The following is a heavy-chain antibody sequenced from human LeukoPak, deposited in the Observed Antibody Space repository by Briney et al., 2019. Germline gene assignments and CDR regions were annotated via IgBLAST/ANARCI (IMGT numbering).Heavy chain of an antibody. V-gene: IGHV3-7*01. CDR2: IKQDGSEK. J-gene: IGHJ4*02. Sequence: PGGSLRLSCAASGFTFSSYWMSWVRQAPGKGLEWVANIKQDGSEKYYVDSVKGRFTISRDNAKNSLYLQMNSLRAEDTAVYYCARSSILEWLYSPSFDYWGQGTLVTVSS. CDR1: GFTFSSYW. D-gene: IGHD3-3*01. CDR3: ARSSILEWLYSPSFDY.